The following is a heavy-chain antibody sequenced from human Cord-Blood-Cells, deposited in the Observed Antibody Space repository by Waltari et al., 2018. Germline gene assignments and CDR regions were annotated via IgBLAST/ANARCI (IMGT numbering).Heavy chain of an antibody. Sequence: QVQLVQAGAEVKKPGASVKVSCKASGYTSTSYAMHWVRQAHGQRLEWMGWINAGNGNTKYSQKFQGRVTITRDTSASTAYMGLSSLRSEDTAVYYCARSNVATIPDYWGQGTLVTVSS. CDR1: GYTSTSYA. V-gene: IGHV1-3*01. CDR2: INAGNGNT. J-gene: IGHJ4*02. CDR3: ARSNVATIPDY. D-gene: IGHD5-12*01.